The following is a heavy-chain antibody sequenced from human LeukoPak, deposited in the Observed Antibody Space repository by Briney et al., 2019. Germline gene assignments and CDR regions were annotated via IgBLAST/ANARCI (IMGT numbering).Heavy chain of an antibody. CDR1: DFTFSSYS. J-gene: IGHJ4*02. V-gene: IGHV3-7*01. Sequence: GGSLRLSCAASDFTFSSYSMSWVRQAPGKGLEWVANIKQDGSEKYYVDSVKGRFTISRDNAKNSLYLQMNSLRAEDTAVYYCARNRQWLSLTYYFDYWGQGTLVIVSS. CDR2: IKQDGSEK. D-gene: IGHD5-12*01. CDR3: ARNRQWLSLTYYFDY.